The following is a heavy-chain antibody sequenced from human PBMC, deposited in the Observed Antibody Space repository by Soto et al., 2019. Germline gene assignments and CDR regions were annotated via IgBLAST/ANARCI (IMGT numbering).Heavy chain of an antibody. J-gene: IGHJ4*02. D-gene: IGHD3-16*01. CDR3: ARGFGRSHFDY. CDR1: GGSISSRDSY. V-gene: IGHV4-39*01. CDR2: FHYSGST. Sequence: SETLSLTCTVSGGSISSRDSYWGWIRQPPGKGLEWIGSFHYSGSTYYNPSLRSRVTISVDTSKNQLSLRVTSVTPADTAVYYCARGFGRSHFDYWGQGTLVTV.